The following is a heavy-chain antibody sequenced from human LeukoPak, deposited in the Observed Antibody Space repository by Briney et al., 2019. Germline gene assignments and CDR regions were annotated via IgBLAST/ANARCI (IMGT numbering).Heavy chain of an antibody. CDR1: GFTFSDYH. D-gene: IGHD6-19*01. CDR3: ARGPVSSSGFFGY. CDR2: ISSSGGTI. V-gene: IGHV3-11*01. Sequence: GGSLRLSCAASGFTFSDYHMSWIRQASGEGLEWVSYISSSGGTISYADSVKGRFTISRDNAKKSLYLQMNSLRAEDTAVYYCARGPVSSSGFFGYWGQGTLVTVSS. J-gene: IGHJ4*02.